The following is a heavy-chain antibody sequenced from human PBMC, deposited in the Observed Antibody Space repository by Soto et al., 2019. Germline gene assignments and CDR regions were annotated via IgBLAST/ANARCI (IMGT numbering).Heavy chain of an antibody. V-gene: IGHV1-8*01. CDR1: GYTFTSYN. CDR3: ARRALVDV. J-gene: IGHJ6*02. CDR2: MDPSNGIT. Sequence: ASVKVSCKASGYTFTSYNTNWVRQATGQGLEWMGSMDPSNGITDYAQRFQGRLTMTRDTSISTAYMELTSLRSEDTAVYFCARRALVDVWGQGTTVTVSS.